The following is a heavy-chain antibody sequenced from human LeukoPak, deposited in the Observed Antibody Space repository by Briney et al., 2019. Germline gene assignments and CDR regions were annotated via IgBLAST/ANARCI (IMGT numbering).Heavy chain of an antibody. Sequence: SETLSLTCNVSGGSISSYYWSWIRQPPGKGLEWIGYIYYSGSTNYNPSLKSRVTISVDTSKNQFSLKLSSVTAADTAVYYCAREIAAAGTIDYWGQGTLVTVSS. CDR1: GGSISSYY. CDR2: IYYSGST. CDR3: AREIAAAGTIDY. D-gene: IGHD6-13*01. J-gene: IGHJ4*02. V-gene: IGHV4-59*01.